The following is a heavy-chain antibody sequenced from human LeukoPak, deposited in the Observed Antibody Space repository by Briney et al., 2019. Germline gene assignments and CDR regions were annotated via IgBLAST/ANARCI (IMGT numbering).Heavy chain of an antibody. Sequence: SETLSLTCIVSGGSISGYYWSWIRQSPGKGLEWIAYIYYIGHIHYNPSLKSRLTISLDTSKNQVSLKLTSVTAADTAVYYCVVVPAAASSWVDYWGQGTLVTVSS. V-gene: IGHV4-59*01. D-gene: IGHD2-2*01. CDR3: VVVPAAASSWVDY. J-gene: IGHJ4*02. CDR2: IYYIGHI. CDR1: GGSISGYY.